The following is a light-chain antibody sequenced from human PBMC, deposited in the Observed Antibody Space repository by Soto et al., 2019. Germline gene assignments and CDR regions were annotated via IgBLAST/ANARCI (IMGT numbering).Light chain of an antibody. Sequence: DIQMTQTPPSLSASVGDRVTITCRAGQDISKFLAWYQVKPGKVPKLLIYVLSTLQPGIPSRFSARGSGTDLTLTISALHPEDVATHTCQRYDSAPFFTFGHGTRVDVK. V-gene: IGKV1-27*01. CDR3: QRYDSAPFFT. J-gene: IGKJ3*01. CDR2: VLS. CDR1: QDISKF.